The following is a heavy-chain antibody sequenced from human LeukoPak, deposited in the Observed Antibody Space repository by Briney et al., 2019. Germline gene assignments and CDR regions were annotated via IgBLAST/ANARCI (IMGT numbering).Heavy chain of an antibody. CDR3: ASLRVVVVAATPVGIDP. D-gene: IGHD2-15*01. J-gene: IGHJ5*02. CDR1: GGSISSSSYY. Sequence: PLETLSLTCTVSGGSISSSSYYWGWIRQPPGKGLEWIGSIYYSGSTYYNPSLKSRVTISVDTSKNQFSLKLSSVTAADTAVYYCASLRVVVVAATPVGIDPWGQGTLVTVSS. CDR2: IYYSGST. V-gene: IGHV4-39*07.